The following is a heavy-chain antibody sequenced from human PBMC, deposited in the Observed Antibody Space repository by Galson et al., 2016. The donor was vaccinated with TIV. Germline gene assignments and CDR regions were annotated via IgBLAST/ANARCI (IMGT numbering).Heavy chain of an antibody. CDR2: ISGGGGST. CDR1: GFTFSSYA. J-gene: IGHJ4*02. Sequence: SLRLSCAASGFTFSSYAMSWVRQAPGKGLEWISAISGGGGSTYHTDSVKGRFTISRDNSKNTVFLQMNSLRVEDTAVYYCAKIDSSGYNYGGRFVYWGQGTLVTVSS. V-gene: IGHV3-23*01. CDR3: AKIDSSGYNYGGRFVY. D-gene: IGHD3-22*01.